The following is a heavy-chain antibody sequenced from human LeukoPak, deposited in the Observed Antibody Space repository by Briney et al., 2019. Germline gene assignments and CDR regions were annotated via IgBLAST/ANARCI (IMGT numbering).Heavy chain of an antibody. CDR2: IIPIFGTA. V-gene: IGHV1-69*13. CDR1: GGTFSSYA. Sequence: ASVKVSCKASGGTFSSYAISWVRQAPGQGLEWMGGIIPIFGTASYAQKFQGRVTITADESTSTAYMELSSLRSEDTAVYYCAREGRRPYYYDSSGLKLDYWGQGTLVTVSS. CDR3: AREGRRPYYYDSSGLKLDY. D-gene: IGHD3-22*01. J-gene: IGHJ4*02.